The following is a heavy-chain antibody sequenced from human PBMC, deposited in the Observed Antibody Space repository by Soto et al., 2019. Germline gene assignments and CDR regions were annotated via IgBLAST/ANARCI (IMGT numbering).Heavy chain of an antibody. J-gene: IGHJ6*02. CDR3: AGAGNAYHNFYGVDV. CDR2: INPGNGNT. V-gene: IGHV1-3*01. CDR1: GYAFNSYV. Sequence: QVQLMQSGAEVKKPGASVRVSCKASGYAFNSYVIHWVRQAPGQRLEWMGWINPGNGNTKYSQDFQGRATITRDTSASTAYVQVSSLTSDDTAVYFCAGAGNAYHNFYGVDVWGQGTTVTVSS.